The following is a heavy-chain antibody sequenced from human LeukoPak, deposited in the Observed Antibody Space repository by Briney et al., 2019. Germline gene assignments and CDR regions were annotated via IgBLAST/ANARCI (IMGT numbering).Heavy chain of an antibody. CDR3: AGDSGERGSGSYLIAY. CDR1: GYTFTGYY. D-gene: IGHD3-10*01. Sequence: ASVKVSCKASGYTFTGYYMHWVRQAPGQGLEWMGWINPNSGGTNYAQKFQGRVTMTRDTSISTAYMELSRLRSDDTAVYYCAGDSGERGSGSYLIAYWGQGTLVTVPS. V-gene: IGHV1-2*02. CDR2: INPNSGGT. J-gene: IGHJ4*02.